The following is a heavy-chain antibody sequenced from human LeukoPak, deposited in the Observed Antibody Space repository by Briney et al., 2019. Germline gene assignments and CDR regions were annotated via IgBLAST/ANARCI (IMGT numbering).Heavy chain of an antibody. J-gene: IGHJ4*02. V-gene: IGHV1-69*13. CDR2: IIPIFGAA. CDR3: AREYRATYYYDSSGYYFFDY. CDR1: GGTFTSYA. D-gene: IGHD3-22*01. Sequence: ASVKVSCKASGGTFTSYAISWVRQAPGQGLEWMGGIIPIFGAANYSQKFQGRVTITADESTSTAYMELSSLRSEDTAVYYCAREYRATYYYDSSGYYFFDYWGQGTLVTVSS.